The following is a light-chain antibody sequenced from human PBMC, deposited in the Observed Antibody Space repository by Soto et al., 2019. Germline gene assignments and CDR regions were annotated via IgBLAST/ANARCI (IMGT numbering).Light chain of an antibody. V-gene: IGLV2-11*01. CDR3: CSYAGSYTWV. CDR2: DVT. CDR1: SSDVGGYDY. Sequence: QSALTQPHSVSGSPGQSVTISCTGTSSDVGGYDYVSWYQQHPGKAPKLMIYDVTKRPSGVPDRFSGFKSGNTASLTISGLQAEDEADYYCCSYAGSYTWVFGGGTKLTVL. J-gene: IGLJ3*02.